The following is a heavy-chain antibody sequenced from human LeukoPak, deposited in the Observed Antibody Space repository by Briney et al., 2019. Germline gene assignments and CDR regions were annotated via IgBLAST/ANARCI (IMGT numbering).Heavy chain of an antibody. D-gene: IGHD1-26*01. Sequence: ASVKVSCKAFGYTFTSYGISWVRQAPGQGLEWMGWISAYNGNTNYAQKFPGRVTLTRDTSIGTAYMELSSLRSDDTAMYYCVREITRATTYFDSWGQGTLVTVSS. V-gene: IGHV1-18*01. CDR2: ISAYNGNT. CDR3: VREITRATTYFDS. CDR1: GYTFTSYG. J-gene: IGHJ4*02.